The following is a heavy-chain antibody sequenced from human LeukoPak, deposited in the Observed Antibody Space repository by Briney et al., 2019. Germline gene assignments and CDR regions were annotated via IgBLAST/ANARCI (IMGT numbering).Heavy chain of an antibody. CDR3: ARLPTASLVFDY. J-gene: IGHJ4*02. CDR1: GGSISSSSYY. V-gene: IGHV4-39*01. CDR2: IYYSGST. Sequence: SETLSLTCTVSGGSISSSSYYWGWIRQPPGKGLEWIGSIYYSGSTYYNPSLKSRVTISVDTSKNQFSLKLSSVTAADTAVYYCARLPTASLVFDYWGQGTPVTVSS.